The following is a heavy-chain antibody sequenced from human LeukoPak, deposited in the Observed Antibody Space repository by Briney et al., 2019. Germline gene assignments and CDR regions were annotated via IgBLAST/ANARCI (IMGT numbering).Heavy chain of an antibody. D-gene: IGHD3-10*01. V-gene: IGHV4-39*01. Sequence: SETLSLTCTVSGGSISTSSYYWAWIRQPPGKGLEWIGSIYYSGSTYYNPSLKSRVTISVDTSKNQFSLKLSSVTAADTAVYYCARQQDGSGDPVDYWGQGTLVTVSS. CDR1: GGSISTSSYY. CDR3: ARQQDGSGDPVDY. J-gene: IGHJ4*02. CDR2: IYYSGST.